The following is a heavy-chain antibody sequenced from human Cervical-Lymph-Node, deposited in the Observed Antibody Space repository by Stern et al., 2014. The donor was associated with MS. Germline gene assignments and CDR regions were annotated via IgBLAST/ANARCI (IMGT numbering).Heavy chain of an antibody. V-gene: IGHV7-4-1*02. CDR2: INTNTGDP. D-gene: IGHD1-26*01. J-gene: IGHJ4*02. CDR1: GYSFTTSA. Sequence: QVQLVQSGSELKKPWASVKVSCKTSGYSFTTSALNWVRQAPGQGLEWMGWINTNTGDPLYAQAFAGRFVFSLDTSVRTAYLQINNLKAEDSAIYYCATQGASGFGVSPTGYWGQGTLVTVSS. CDR3: ATQGASGFGVSPTGY.